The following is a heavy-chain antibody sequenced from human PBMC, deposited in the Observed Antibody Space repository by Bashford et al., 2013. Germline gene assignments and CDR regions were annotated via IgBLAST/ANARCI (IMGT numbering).Heavy chain of an antibody. V-gene: IGHV4-4*02. D-gene: IGHD3-10*01. CDR2: IYHSGST. Sequence: SSETLSLTCSVSGGSINTGSHYWSWVRQPPGKGLEWIGEIYHSGSTNYNPSLKSRVTISVDKSKNQFSLKLSSVTAADTAVYYCARDRRREFRFGEFGYMDVWGKGDHGHRLL. CDR3: ARDRRREFRFGEFGYMDV. J-gene: IGHJ6*03. CDR1: GGSINTGSHY.